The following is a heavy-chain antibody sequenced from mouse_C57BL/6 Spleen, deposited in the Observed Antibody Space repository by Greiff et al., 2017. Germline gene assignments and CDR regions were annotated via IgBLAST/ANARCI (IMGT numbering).Heavy chain of an antibody. CDR2: ISNGGGST. CDR3: ARHGATVVGDY. CDR1: GFTFSDYY. D-gene: IGHD1-1*01. J-gene: IGHJ2*01. Sequence: EVMLVESGGGLVQPGGSLKLSCAASGFTFSDYYMYWVRQTPEKRLEWVAYISNGGGSTYYPDTVKGRFTISRDNAKNTLYLQMSRLKSEDTARFYCARHGATVVGDYWGQGTTLTVSS. V-gene: IGHV5-12*01.